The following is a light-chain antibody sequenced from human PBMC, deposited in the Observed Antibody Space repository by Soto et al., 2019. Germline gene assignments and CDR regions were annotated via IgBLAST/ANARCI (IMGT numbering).Light chain of an antibody. Sequence: EIVLTQSPATLSLSPGERATLSCRASQSVSSYLAWYQQKPGQAPRLLIYDASNRATGIPARFSGSGSGTDFHLTISRLEPEDFAVYFCQQRSNWPLTFGGGTKVEIK. CDR2: DAS. V-gene: IGKV3-11*01. J-gene: IGKJ4*01. CDR1: QSVSSY. CDR3: QQRSNWPLT.